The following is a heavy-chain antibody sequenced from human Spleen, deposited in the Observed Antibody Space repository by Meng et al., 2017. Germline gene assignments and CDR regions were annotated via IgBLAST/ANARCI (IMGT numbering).Heavy chain of an antibody. V-gene: IGHV3-30*01. CDR2: ISYDGSNK. CDR3: AREWDSGYDTLDI. J-gene: IGHJ3*02. CDR1: GFNFISYA. D-gene: IGHD3-10*01. Sequence: GESLKISCAASGFNFISYAVHWVRQAPGKGIEWVAVISYDGSNKYYADSVKGRFIISRDNSKSTLYLQMDSLRPEDTAIYYCAREWDSGYDTLDIWGQGTMVTVSS.